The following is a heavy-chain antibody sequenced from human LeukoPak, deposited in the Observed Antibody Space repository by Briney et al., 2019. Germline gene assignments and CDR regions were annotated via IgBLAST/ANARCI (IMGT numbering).Heavy chain of an antibody. CDR1: GDSVSSNIPA. Sequence: SQTLSLTCAISGDSVSSNIPAWNWIRQSPSRGLEWLGRTYYRSIWYYNYAVSLMGRIAINPDTSENQFSLHLNSVTPEDTAIYYCVRDSGWLLDYWGRGTLVTVSS. CDR3: VRDSGWLLDY. V-gene: IGHV6-1*01. CDR2: TYYRSIWYY. J-gene: IGHJ4*02. D-gene: IGHD3-10*01.